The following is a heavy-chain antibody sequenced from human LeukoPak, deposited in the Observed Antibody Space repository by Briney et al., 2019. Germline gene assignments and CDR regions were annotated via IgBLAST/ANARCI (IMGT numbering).Heavy chain of an antibody. J-gene: IGHJ4*02. CDR1: GFTISSYS. Sequence: GGSLRLSCAASGFTISSYSMNWVRQAPGKGLEWVSYIDSSSSTIYYADSVKGRFTISRDNAKNSLYLQMNSLRAEDTAVYYCASPFDYWGQGTLVTVSS. CDR2: IDSSSSTI. V-gene: IGHV3-48*01. CDR3: ASPFDY.